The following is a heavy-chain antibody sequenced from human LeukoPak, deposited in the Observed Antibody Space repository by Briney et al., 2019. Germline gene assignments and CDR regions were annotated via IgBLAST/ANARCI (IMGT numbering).Heavy chain of an antibody. CDR1: GASVSGSAYY. CDR2: IYYSGST. J-gene: IGHJ4*02. CDR3: ARVHSGYDSGFDY. Sequence: SETLSLTCTVSGASVSGSAYYWGWIRQPPGKGLEWIGNIYYSGSTYYNEPLESRVTISIDTSKNQFSLKLSSVTAADTAVYYCARVHSGYDSGFDYWGQGTLVTVSS. V-gene: IGHV4-39*07. D-gene: IGHD5-12*01.